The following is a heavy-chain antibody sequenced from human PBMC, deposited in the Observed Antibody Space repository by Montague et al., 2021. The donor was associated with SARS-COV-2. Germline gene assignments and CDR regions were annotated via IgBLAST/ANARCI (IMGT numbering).Heavy chain of an antibody. CDR3: ARVLGGYCSGGSCYRGWYFDL. D-gene: IGHD2-15*01. Sequence: TLSLTCTASGGSISSGGYYWSWIRQHPGKGLEWIGYIYYSGSTYYNPSLKSRVTISVDTSKNQFSLKLSSVTAADTAVYYCARVLGGYCSGGSCYRGWYFDLWGRGTLVTVSS. J-gene: IGHJ2*01. CDR2: IYYSGST. V-gene: IGHV4-31*03. CDR1: GGSISSGGYY.